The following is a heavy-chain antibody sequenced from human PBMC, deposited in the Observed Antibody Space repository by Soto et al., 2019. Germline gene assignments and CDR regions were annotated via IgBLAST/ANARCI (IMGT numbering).Heavy chain of an antibody. CDR1: GFTFSIYG. D-gene: IGHD6-6*01. CDR2: MWCDGSKK. V-gene: IGHV3-33*01. Sequence: GGSLRLSCAASGFTFSIYGMHWVRQAPGEGREWVAGMWCDGSKKYYADSVKGRFSISRDNSKNTLYLQMNSLRAEDTAVYYCARDYIVLSLAAPLTRTVGDSQYGMDVWGQWTTVTVSS. CDR3: ARDYIVLSLAAPLTRTVGDSQYGMDV. J-gene: IGHJ6*02.